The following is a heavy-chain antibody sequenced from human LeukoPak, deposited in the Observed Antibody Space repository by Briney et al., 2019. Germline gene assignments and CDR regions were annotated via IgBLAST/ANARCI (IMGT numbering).Heavy chain of an antibody. CDR1: GFTFSSYG. Sequence: GGPLRLSCAASGFTFSSYGMHWVRQAPGKGLEWVAVISYDGSNKYYADSVKGRFTISRDNSKNTLYLQMHSLRAEDTAVYYCVRDDPRCCGVVPANIDDYWGQGTLVTVSS. CDR3: VRDDPRCCGVVPANIDDY. D-gene: IGHD2-15*01. J-gene: IGHJ4*02. CDR2: ISYDGSNK. V-gene: IGHV3-30*03.